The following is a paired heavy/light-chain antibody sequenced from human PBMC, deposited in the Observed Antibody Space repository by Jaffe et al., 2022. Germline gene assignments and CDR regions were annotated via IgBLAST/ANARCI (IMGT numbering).Light chain of an antibody. Sequence: EIVLTQSPDFQSVAPKEKVTITCRASQDIGTTLHWYQQKPDQSPKLLIKYASQSFSGVPSRFSGSGSGTDFTLTINSLEVEDAATYYCHQSSSLPQTFGQGTKVEIK. CDR2: YAS. CDR3: HQSSSLPQT. CDR1: QDIGTT. V-gene: IGKV6-21*01. J-gene: IGKJ1*01.
Heavy chain of an antibody. CDR3: AGTTRDARGLGGGFDI. D-gene: IGHD1-1*01. Sequence: EVQLVESGGGLVQPGGSLRLSCAASGFTVSRNYMSWVRQAPGKGLEWVSVIYSGGSTYYADSVKGRFTISRDNSKNTLFFQMNSLRAEDTAVYYCAGTTRDARGLGGGFDIWGQGTMVTVSS. J-gene: IGHJ3*02. CDR1: GFTVSRNY. V-gene: IGHV3-66*02. CDR2: IYSGGST.